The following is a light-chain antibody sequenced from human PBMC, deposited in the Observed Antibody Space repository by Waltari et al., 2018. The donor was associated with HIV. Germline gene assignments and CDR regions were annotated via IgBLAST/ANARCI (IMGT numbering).Light chain of an antibody. CDR1: SSNIGTNY. CDR3: AAWDDTLTVV. V-gene: IGLV1-47*01. Sequence: QSVLTQPPSASGTPGQSVNIPCSGTSSNIGTNYVYWYQQFPGTAPKLLIYRNNKRPSGVPDRFSGSKSGTSASLDISGLRSDDEAEYYCAAWDDTLTVVFGGGTKLTVL. CDR2: RNN. J-gene: IGLJ2*01.